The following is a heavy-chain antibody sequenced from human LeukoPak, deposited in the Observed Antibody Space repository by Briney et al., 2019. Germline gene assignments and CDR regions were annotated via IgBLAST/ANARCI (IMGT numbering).Heavy chain of an antibody. CDR2: ITSDGSIT. J-gene: IGHJ5*02. D-gene: IGHD1-1*01. Sequence: PGGSLRLSCAASGFTFSSYWMHWVRQAPGKGLVWVSRITSDGSITNYADSVKGRFTISRDNAKNTLYLQMNSLRAEDTAVYDCARDERTGPWGQGTLVTVSS. CDR1: GFTFSSYW. CDR3: ARDERTGP. V-gene: IGHV3-74*01.